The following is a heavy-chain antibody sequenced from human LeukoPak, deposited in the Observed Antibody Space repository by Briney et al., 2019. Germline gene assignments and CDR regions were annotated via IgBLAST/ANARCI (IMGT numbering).Heavy chain of an antibody. J-gene: IGHJ4*02. CDR2: ISCDGSNK. D-gene: IGHD1-26*01. CDR3: AKGGKWDVTPFDY. Sequence: GGSLRLSCASSGFTFSSYGMHWVRQAPGKGLEWVAVISCDGSNKYYADSVKGRFTISRDNSKNTLYLQMNSLRAEDTAVYYCAKGGKWDVTPFDYWGQGTLVTVSS. V-gene: IGHV3-30*18. CDR1: GFTFSSYG.